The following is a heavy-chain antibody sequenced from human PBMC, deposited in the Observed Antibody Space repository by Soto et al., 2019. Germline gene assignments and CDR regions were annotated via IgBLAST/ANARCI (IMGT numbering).Heavy chain of an antibody. CDR3: AREYTAWPLAYGLDV. J-gene: IGHJ6*02. V-gene: IGHV3-21*01. CDR1: GFTFSTYS. Sequence: PGGSLRLSCVGSGFTFSTYSINWVRQAPGKGLEWVSSISSRSDIYYADSVKGRSTISRDNAKNSVSLQMNSLRAEDTAVYYCAREYTAWPLAYGLDVWGQGTTVTVSS. D-gene: IGHD2-2*02. CDR2: ISSRSDI.